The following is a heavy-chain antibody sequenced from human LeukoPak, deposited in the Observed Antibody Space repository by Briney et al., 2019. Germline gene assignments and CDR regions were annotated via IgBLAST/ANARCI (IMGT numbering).Heavy chain of an antibody. V-gene: IGHV1-18*01. CDR2: ISAYNGNT. Sequence: ASVTVSCTASGYTFTSYGISWVRQAPGQGLEWMGWISAYNGNTNYAQKLQGRVTMTTDTSTSTAYMELRSLTSDDTAVSYCARDGFYSDSSAYYSHFDFWGQGTLVTVSS. J-gene: IGHJ4*02. CDR1: GYTFTSYG. CDR3: ARDGFYSDSSAYYSHFDF. D-gene: IGHD3-22*01.